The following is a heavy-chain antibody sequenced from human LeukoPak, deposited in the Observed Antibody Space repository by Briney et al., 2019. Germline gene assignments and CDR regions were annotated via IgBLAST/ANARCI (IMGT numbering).Heavy chain of an antibody. V-gene: IGHV1-46*02. CDR3: ARTRRRGVGYYDSSGYLPDY. J-gene: IGHJ4*02. CDR1: GYTFNSYY. Sequence: ALVKVSCKASGYTFNSYYMHWVRQARGQGLEWMGIINPSGGSTSYAQKFQGRVTMTRDTSTSTVYMELSSLRSEDTAVYYCARTRRRGVGYYDSSGYLPDYWGQGTLVTVSS. D-gene: IGHD3-22*01. CDR2: INPSGGST.